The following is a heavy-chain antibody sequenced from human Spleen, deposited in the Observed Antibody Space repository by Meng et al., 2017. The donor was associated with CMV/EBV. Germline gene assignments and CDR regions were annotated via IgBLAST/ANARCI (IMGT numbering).Heavy chain of an antibody. CDR1: GYTFTTYG. V-gene: IGHV1-18*01. D-gene: IGHD4-11*01. J-gene: IGHJ5*02. CDR3: ARGSTTVKTGWFDP. CDR2: INNYSGNT. Sequence: ASVKVSCKASGYTFTTYGIIWVRQAPGQGLEWMGWINNYSGNTNYAQQFRGRVTMTTDTTTTTAYMELRGLTSDDAAVYYCARGSTTVKTGWFDPWGPGTLVTVS.